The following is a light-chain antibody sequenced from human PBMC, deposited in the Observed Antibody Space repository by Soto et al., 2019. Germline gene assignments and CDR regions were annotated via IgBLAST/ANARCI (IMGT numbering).Light chain of an antibody. CDR2: GAS. CDR3: QQYNKWPLFT. Sequence: EVVMTQSPATLSVSPGEXATLSCRASQSVSSNLAWYQLRPGQAPRLLIYGASTRATGIPARFSGSGSGTEFTLTISSLQSEDFALYYCQQYNKWPLFTFGPGTRVDIK. CDR1: QSVSSN. J-gene: IGKJ3*01. V-gene: IGKV3-15*01.